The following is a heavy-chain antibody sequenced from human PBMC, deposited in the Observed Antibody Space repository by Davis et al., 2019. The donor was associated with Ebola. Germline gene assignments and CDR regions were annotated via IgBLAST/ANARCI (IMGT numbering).Heavy chain of an antibody. J-gene: IGHJ6*02. CDR2: ISYDGSDK. Sequence: PGGSLRLSCAASGFTFSSYAMHWVRQAPGKGLEWVAVISYDGSDKYYEDSVKGRFTISGDNSKNTLHLQMNSLRAEDTAVYYCAKDLGYYDMDVWGQGTTVTVSS. CDR1: GFTFSSYA. D-gene: IGHD7-27*01. CDR3: AKDLGYYDMDV. V-gene: IGHV3-30*04.